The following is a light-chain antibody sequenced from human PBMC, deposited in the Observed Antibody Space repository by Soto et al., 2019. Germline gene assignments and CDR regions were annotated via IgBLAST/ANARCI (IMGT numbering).Light chain of an antibody. CDR2: EVS. CDR3: SSHGGSSPFYV. Sequence: QSALTQPASVSGSPGQSITISCTGTSSDVGGYNYVSWYQQHPGKVPKLIIHEVSNRPSGVSNRFSGSKSGNTASLTISELQTEDEADYYCSSHGGSSPFYVFGTGTKVTVL. J-gene: IGLJ1*01. CDR1: SSDVGGYNY. V-gene: IGLV2-14*01.